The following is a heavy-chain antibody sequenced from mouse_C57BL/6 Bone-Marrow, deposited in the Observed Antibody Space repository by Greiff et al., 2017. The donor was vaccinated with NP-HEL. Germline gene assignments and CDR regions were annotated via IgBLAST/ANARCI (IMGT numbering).Heavy chain of an antibody. CDR2: IWTGGGT. CDR1: GFSLTSYA. D-gene: IGHD1-1*01. V-gene: IGHV2-9-1*01. Sequence: VKLQESGPGLVAPSQSLSITCTVSGFSLTSYAISWVRQPPGKGLEWLGVIWTGGGTNYNSALKSRLSISKDNPKSQVFLKMNSLQTDDTARYYCARNYYGSSEFAYWGQGTLVTVSA. J-gene: IGHJ3*01. CDR3: ARNYYGSSEFAY.